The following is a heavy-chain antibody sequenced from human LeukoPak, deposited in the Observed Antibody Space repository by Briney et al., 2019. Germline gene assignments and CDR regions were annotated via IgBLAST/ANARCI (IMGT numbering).Heavy chain of an antibody. CDR3: ARDAYGSCSY. CDR2: IIPIFGTA. V-gene: IGHV1-69*13. CDR1: GGTFSSYA. D-gene: IGHD3-10*01. J-gene: IGHJ4*02. Sequence: ASVKDSCMASGGTFSSYAISWVRQAPGQGLEWMGGIIPIFGTANYAQKFQGRVTITEDESTSTAYMELRSLSSEDTAVYYCARDAYGSCSYWGQGTLVTVSS.